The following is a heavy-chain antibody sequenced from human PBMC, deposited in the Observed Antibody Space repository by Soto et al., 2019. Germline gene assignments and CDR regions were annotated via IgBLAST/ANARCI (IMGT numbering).Heavy chain of an antibody. CDR2: IYYSGST. D-gene: IGHD4-17*01. V-gene: IGHV4-39*01. CDR1: GGSISSSSYY. J-gene: IGHJ4*02. Sequence: QLQLQESGPGLVKPSETLSLTCTVSGGSISSSSYYWGWIRQPPGKGLEWIGSIYYSGSTYYNPALKSRVTIAVDTSKNQFSLKLSSVTAADTAVYYCARVTVTKGFYWGQGTLVTVSS. CDR3: ARVTVTKGFY.